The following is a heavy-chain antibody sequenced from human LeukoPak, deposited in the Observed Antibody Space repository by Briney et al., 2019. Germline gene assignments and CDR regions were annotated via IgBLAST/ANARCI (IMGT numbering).Heavy chain of an antibody. Sequence: GGSLRLSCAASGFTFSSYGMHWVRQAPGKGLEWVAVIWYDGSNKYYADSVKSRFTISRDNSKNTLYLQMNSLRAEDTAVYYCARGGIAARPPFDYWGQGTLVTVSS. CDR2: IWYDGSNK. V-gene: IGHV3-33*01. CDR3: ARGGIAARPPFDY. CDR1: GFTFSSYG. D-gene: IGHD6-6*01. J-gene: IGHJ4*02.